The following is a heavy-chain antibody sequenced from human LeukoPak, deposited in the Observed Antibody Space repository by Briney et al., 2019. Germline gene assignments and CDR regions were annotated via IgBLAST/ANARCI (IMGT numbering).Heavy chain of an antibody. V-gene: IGHV3-48*04. CDR1: EFTFVRYA. CDR2: ISSSSFKI. D-gene: IGHD6-13*01. Sequence: GGSLRLSCAASEFTFVRYAMNWVRQAPGKGLEWVSYISSSSFKIGYADSVKGRFTISRDNSKNSLYLQMDSLRVEDTAVYYCVRDPSYGSSWYYYMGVWGKGTTVTVSS. J-gene: IGHJ6*03. CDR3: VRDPSYGSSWYYYMGV.